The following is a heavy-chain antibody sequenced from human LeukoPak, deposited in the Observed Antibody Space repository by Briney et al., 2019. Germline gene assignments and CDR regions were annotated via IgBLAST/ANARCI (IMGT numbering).Heavy chain of an antibody. CDR1: GFTFSSYA. D-gene: IGHD6-19*01. V-gene: IGHV3-23*01. Sequence: PGGSLRLSCAASGFTFSSYAMSWVRQAPGKGLEWVSAISGSGGSTYYADSVKGRFTISRDNSKNTLYLQMNSLRAEDTAVYYCAKSGSSGWYGGYYFDYWGQGTLVTVSS. J-gene: IGHJ4*02. CDR2: ISGSGGST. CDR3: AKSGSSGWYGGYYFDY.